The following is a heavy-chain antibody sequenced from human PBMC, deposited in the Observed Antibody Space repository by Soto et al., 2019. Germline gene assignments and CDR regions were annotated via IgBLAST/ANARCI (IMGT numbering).Heavy chain of an antibody. CDR3: ARGLYYDSSGYYGY. CDR1: GGTFSSYA. J-gene: IGHJ4*02. D-gene: IGHD3-22*01. CDR2: IIPIFGTA. Sequence: ASVKVSCKASGGTFSSYAISWVRQAPGQGLEWMGGIIPIFGTANYAQKFQGRVTITADESTSTAYMELSSLRSEDTAVYYCARGLYYDSSGYYGYWGQGPLVTVSS. V-gene: IGHV1-69*13.